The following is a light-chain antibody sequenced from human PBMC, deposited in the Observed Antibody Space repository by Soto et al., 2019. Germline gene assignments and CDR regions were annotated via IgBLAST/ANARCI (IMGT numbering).Light chain of an antibody. CDR3: QQYNNWPLT. Sequence: EIVMTQSPATLSLSPGETATLSCRTSLSVSSDLAWYRQKPGQAPRLLIYRAFTRATGIPARFSGSGFGTDFTLTISSLQSEDFAVYYCQQYNNWPLTFGGGTKVEIK. CDR1: LSVSSD. V-gene: IGKV3-15*01. CDR2: RAF. J-gene: IGKJ4*01.